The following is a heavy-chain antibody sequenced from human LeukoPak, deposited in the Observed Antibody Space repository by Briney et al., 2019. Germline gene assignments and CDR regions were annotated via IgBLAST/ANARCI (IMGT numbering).Heavy chain of an antibody. J-gene: IGHJ4*02. CDR2: ISGSGGST. CDR3: AAHFTCGGDCYAYYFDY. Sequence: GGSLRLSCAASGFTFSSYVMSWVRQAPGKGLEWVSAISGSGGSTYYADSVKGRFTISRDNSKNTLYLQMNSLRAEDTAVYYCAAHFTCGGDCYAYYFDYWGQGTLVTVSS. CDR1: GFTFSSYV. D-gene: IGHD2-21*02. V-gene: IGHV3-23*01.